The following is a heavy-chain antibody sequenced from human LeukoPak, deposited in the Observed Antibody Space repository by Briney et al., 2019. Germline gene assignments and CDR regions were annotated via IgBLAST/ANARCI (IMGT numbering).Heavy chain of an antibody. CDR2: IYYSGST. CDR1: GGSISSSSYY. V-gene: IGHV4-39*07. D-gene: IGHD6-13*01. CDR3: ARGTGIFYYFDY. J-gene: IGHJ4*02. Sequence: SETLSLTCTVSGGSISSSSYYWGWIRQPPGKGLEWIGSIYYSGSTNYNPSLKSRVTISVDTSKNQFSLKLSSVTAADTAVYYCARGTGIFYYFDYWGQGTLVTVSS.